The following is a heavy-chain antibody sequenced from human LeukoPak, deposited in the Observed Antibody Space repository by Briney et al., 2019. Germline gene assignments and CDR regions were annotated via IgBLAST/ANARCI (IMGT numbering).Heavy chain of an antibody. V-gene: IGHV3-23*01. Sequence: PGGSLRLSCAASGFTFSSYAMTWVRQAPGKGLEWVSVISGSGGSTYYADSVKGRFTISRDNSKNTLYLQMNSLRAEDTAVYYCAKDGSSGSWFDPWGQGTLVTVSS. CDR1: GFTFSSYA. CDR3: AKDGSSGSWFDP. J-gene: IGHJ5*02. CDR2: ISGSGGST. D-gene: IGHD6-19*01.